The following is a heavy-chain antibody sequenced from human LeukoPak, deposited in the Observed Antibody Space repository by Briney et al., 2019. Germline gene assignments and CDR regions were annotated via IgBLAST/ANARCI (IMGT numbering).Heavy chain of an antibody. V-gene: IGHV5-51*01. Sequence: GEFLKISCKGSGYSFTSYWIGWVRQMPGKGLEWMGIIYPGDSDTRYSPSFQGQVTISADKSISTAYLQWSSLKASDTAMYYCARHAIAAASNFDYWGQGTLVTVSS. D-gene: IGHD6-13*01. J-gene: IGHJ4*02. CDR1: GYSFTSYW. CDR2: IYPGDSDT. CDR3: ARHAIAAASNFDY.